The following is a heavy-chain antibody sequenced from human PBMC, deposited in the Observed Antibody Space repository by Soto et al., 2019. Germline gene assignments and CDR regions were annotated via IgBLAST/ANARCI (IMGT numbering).Heavy chain of an antibody. J-gene: IGHJ3*02. V-gene: IGHV5-51*01. CDR1: GYSFTSYW. D-gene: IGHD3-16*01. Sequence: GESLKISCNGSGYSFTSYWIGWVRQMPGKGLEWMGIIYPGDSDTRYSPSFQGPVTISADKSISTAYLKWSSLKASDTAMYYCARPQTFGGGPPSAFDIWGQGTMVTVSS. CDR3: ARPQTFGGGPPSAFDI. CDR2: IYPGDSDT.